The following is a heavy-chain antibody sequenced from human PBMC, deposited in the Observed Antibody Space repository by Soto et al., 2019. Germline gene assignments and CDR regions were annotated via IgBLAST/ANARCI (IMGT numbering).Heavy chain of an antibody. J-gene: IGHJ6*02. V-gene: IGHV3-9*01. D-gene: IGHD2-2*01. CDR1: GFTFDDYA. Sequence: PGGSLRLSCAASGFTFDDYAMHWVRQAPGKGLEWVSGISWNSGSIGYADSVKGRFTISRDNAKNSLYLQMNSLRAEDTALYYCAKSLNQRYVSPWGYYYGMDVWGQGTTVTAP. CDR3: AKSLNQRYVSPWGYYYGMDV. CDR2: ISWNSGSI.